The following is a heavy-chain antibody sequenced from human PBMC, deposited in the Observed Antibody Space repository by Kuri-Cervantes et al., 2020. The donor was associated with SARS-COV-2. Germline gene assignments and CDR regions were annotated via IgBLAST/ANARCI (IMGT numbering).Heavy chain of an antibody. V-gene: IGHV1-69*06. J-gene: IGHJ4*02. CDR3: ARDHRGSDYSASTDY. Sequence: SVKVSCKASGGTLTTYNIYWVRQAPGQGLEWMGGIIPILGTTNYAQKFQGRLTISADKSSGTAYMYPSSLRSEDTATYFCARDHRGSDYSASTDYWGQGTLVTVSS. CDR1: GGTLTTYN. D-gene: IGHD4-17*01. CDR2: IIPILGTT.